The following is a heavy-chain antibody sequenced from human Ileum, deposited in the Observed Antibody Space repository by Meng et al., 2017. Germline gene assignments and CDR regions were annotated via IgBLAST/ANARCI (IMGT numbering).Heavy chain of an antibody. Sequence: QVQLQESGPGLLKPSETLSLSCTVSGGSISSGEYCWGWIRQPPGKGLEWIGSVYFTGYTYYSPSLTSRVTISVETSKNQFSLRLTSVTAADTGLYLCARHGHFTPDKYYFDSWGQGALVTVSS. J-gene: IGHJ4*03. CDR2: VYFTGYT. D-gene: IGHD3-3*02. V-gene: IGHV4-39*01. CDR1: GGSISSGEYC. CDR3: ARHGHFTPDKYYFDS.